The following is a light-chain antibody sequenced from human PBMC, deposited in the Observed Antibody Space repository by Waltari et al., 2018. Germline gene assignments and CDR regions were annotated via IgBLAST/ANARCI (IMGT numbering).Light chain of an antibody. CDR3: QHYVSLPVT. Sequence: EIVLTQSPGTLSLSPGERATLSCRASQSVSRALARYQQNPGQAPRLLIYGASNRATGIPDRFSGSGSGTDFSLIISRLEPEDFAVYYCQHYVSLPVTFGQGTKVEIK. V-gene: IGKV3-20*01. CDR1: QSVSRA. J-gene: IGKJ1*01. CDR2: GAS.